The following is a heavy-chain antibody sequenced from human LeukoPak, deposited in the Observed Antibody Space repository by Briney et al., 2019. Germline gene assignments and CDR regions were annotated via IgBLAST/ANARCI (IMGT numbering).Heavy chain of an antibody. CDR3: ASFLGSDFWSGYFDFDY. CDR2: ISSSSSTI. D-gene: IGHD3-3*01. V-gene: IGHV3-48*01. CDR1: GFTFSSYS. J-gene: IGHJ4*02. Sequence: HTGGSLRLSCAASGFTFSSYSMNWVRQAPGKGLEWVSYISSSSSTIYYADSVKGRFTISRDNAKNSLYLQMNSLRAEDTAVYYCASFLGSDFWSGYFDFDYWGQGTLVTVSS.